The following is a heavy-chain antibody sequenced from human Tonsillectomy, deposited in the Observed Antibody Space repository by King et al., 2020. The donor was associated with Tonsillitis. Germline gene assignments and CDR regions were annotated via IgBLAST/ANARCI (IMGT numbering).Heavy chain of an antibody. CDR1: GFTFDSYA. V-gene: IGHV3-23*04. D-gene: IGHD6-13*01. CDR3: VKDLPGRYSSSWIPFDY. Sequence: VQLVESGGALVQPGGSLRLSCAASGFTFDSYAMSWVRQDPGKGLEWVSFISSSGGITHYADSVKGRFTISRDNSKNTLYVQMNGLRAEDTAVYYCVKDLPGRYSSSWIPFDYWGQGTLVTVSS. CDR2: ISSSGGIT. J-gene: IGHJ4*02.